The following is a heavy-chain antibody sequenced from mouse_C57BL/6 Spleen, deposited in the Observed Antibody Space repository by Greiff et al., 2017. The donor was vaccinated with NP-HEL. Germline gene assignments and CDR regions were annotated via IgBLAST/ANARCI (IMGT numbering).Heavy chain of an antibody. Sequence: EVQLQESGGGLVKPGGSLKLSCAASGFTFSSYAMSWVRQTPEKRLEWVATISDGGSYTYYPDNVKGRFTISRDNAKNNLYLQMSHLKSEDTAMYYCARRGTVVPYYFDYWGQGTTLTVSS. D-gene: IGHD1-1*01. V-gene: IGHV5-4*01. J-gene: IGHJ2*01. CDR3: ARRGTVVPYYFDY. CDR1: GFTFSSYA. CDR2: ISDGGSYT.